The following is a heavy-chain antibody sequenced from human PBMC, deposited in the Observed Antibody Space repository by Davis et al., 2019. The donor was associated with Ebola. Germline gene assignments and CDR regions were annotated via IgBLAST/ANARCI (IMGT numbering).Heavy chain of an antibody. D-gene: IGHD3-22*01. V-gene: IGHV3-7*03. CDR3: ARAIRTYYYDSSGRVEGNWFDP. J-gene: IGHJ5*02. CDR1: GFTFSSYW. CDR2: IKQDGSEK. Sequence: WGSLRLSCAASGFTFSSYWMSWVRQAPGKGLEWVANIKQDGSEKYYVDSVKGRFTISRDNAKNSLYLQMNNLRAEDTAVYYCARAIRTYYYDSSGRVEGNWFDPWGQGTLVTVSS.